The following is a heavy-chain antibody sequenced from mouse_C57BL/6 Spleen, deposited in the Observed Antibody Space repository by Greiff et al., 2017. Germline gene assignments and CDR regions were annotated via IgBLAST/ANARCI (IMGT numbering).Heavy chain of an antibody. D-gene: IGHD1-1*01. Sequence: DVKLVESGGGLVQPKGSLKLSCAASGFSFNTYAMNWVRQAPGKGLEWVARIRSKSNNYATYYADSVKDRFTISRDDSESMLYLQMNNLKTEDTAMYYCVRDYYGSQFAYWGQGTLVTVSA. CDR2: IRSKSNNYAT. V-gene: IGHV10-1*01. J-gene: IGHJ3*01. CDR1: GFSFNTYA. CDR3: VRDYYGSQFAY.